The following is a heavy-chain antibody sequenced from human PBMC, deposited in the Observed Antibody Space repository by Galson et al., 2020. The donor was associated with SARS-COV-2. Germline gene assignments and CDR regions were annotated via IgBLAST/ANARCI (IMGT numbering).Heavy chain of an antibody. J-gene: IGHJ4*02. CDR1: GFTFSSYG. CDR3: ARESSYSSSWYPGNPDY. CDR2: IWYDGSNK. V-gene: IGHV3-33*01. D-gene: IGHD6-13*01. Sequence: GGSLRLSCAASGFTFSSYGMHWVRQAPGKGLEWVAVIWYDGSNKYYADSVKGRFTISRDNSKNTLYLQMNSLRAEDTAVYYCARESSYSSSWYPGNPDYWGQGTLVTVSS.